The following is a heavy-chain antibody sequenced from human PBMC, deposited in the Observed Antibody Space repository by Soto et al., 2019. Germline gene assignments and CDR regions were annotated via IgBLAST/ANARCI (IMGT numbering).Heavy chain of an antibody. CDR3: VKVDYLWGSSRLSWFDP. J-gene: IGHJ5*02. Sequence: QVQLQESGPGLVKPSETLSLTCTVSGGSITTTTYYWGWIRQPPGKGLEWIGSVYYSGNTYYNPSLKTRVTISVDTSKSQFSLKLSSVTAADTAVYYCVKVDYLWGSSRLSWFDPWGQGILVTVSS. V-gene: IGHV4-39*01. CDR1: GGSITTTTYY. D-gene: IGHD3-16*01. CDR2: VYYSGNT.